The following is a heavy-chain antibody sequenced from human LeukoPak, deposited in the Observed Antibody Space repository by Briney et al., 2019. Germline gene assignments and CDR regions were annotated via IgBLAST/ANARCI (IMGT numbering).Heavy chain of an antibody. CDR3: ARTPSLLARVQLLPNWFDP. CDR1: GYTFTSYG. Sequence: SVKVSCKASGYTFTSYGISWVRQAPGQGLEWMGGIIPIFGTANYAQKFQGRVTITADESTSTAYMELSSLRSEDTAVYYCARTPSLLARVQLLPNWFDPWGQGTLVTVSS. V-gene: IGHV1-69*13. CDR2: IIPIFGTA. D-gene: IGHD2-2*01. J-gene: IGHJ5*02.